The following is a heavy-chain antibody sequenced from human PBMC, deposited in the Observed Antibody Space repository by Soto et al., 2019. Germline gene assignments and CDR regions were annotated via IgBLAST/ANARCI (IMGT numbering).Heavy chain of an antibody. D-gene: IGHD3-3*01. CDR2: ISGSGGST. CDR3: ASINPLFWSPDSYYYYGMDV. CDR1: GFTFSSYA. J-gene: IGHJ6*02. Sequence: GSLRLSCAASGFTFSSYAMSWVRQAPGKGLEWVSAISGSGGSTYYADSVKGRFTISRDNSKNTLYLQMNSLRAEDTAVYYCASINPLFWSPDSYYYYGMDVWGQGTTVTVSS. V-gene: IGHV3-23*01.